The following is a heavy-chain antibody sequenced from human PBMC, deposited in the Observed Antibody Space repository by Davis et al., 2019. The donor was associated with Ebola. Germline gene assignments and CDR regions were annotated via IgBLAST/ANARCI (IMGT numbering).Heavy chain of an antibody. CDR2: IIPILGIA. Sequence: AASVKVSCKASGGTFSSYAISWVRQAPGQGLEWMGRIIPILGIANYAQKFQGRVTITADKSTSTAYMELSSLRSEDTAVYYCARGRRITIFGGYYGMDVWGQGTTVTVSS. D-gene: IGHD3-3*01. CDR1: GGTFSSYA. V-gene: IGHV1-69*04. J-gene: IGHJ6*02. CDR3: ARGRRITIFGGYYGMDV.